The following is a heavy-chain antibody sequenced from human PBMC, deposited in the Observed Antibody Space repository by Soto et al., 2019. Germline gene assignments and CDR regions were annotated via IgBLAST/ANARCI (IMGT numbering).Heavy chain of an antibody. CDR3: VGYCSSTSCYPY. J-gene: IGHJ4*02. CDR1: GFTFSSYS. V-gene: IGHV3-48*01. Sequence: HPGGSLRLSCAASGFTFSSYSMNWVRQAPGKGLEWVSYISSSSSTIYYAESVKGRFTISRDNAKNSLYLQMNSLRAEDTAVYYCVGYCSSTSCYPYWGQGTLVTVSS. D-gene: IGHD2-2*01. CDR2: ISSSSSTI.